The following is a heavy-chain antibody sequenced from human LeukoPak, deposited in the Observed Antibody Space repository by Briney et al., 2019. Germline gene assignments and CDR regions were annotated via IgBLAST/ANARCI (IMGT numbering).Heavy chain of an antibody. V-gene: IGHV3-33*06. J-gene: IGHJ4*02. CDR3: AKGLTNLGDD. D-gene: IGHD3-9*01. CDR1: GFTLSSYG. CDR2: IWYDGSNI. Sequence: GGSLRLSCAASGFTLSSYGMHWVRQAPGKGLEWVAIIWYDGSNINYADSVKGRFTISRDNSKNTLYLQMNSLRPEDTAVYYCAKGLTNLGDDWGQGTLVTVSS.